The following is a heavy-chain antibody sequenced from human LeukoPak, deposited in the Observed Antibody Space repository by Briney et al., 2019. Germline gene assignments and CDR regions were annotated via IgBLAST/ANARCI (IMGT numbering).Heavy chain of an antibody. Sequence: NPSETLSLTCTVSGGSISSSVYYWGWIRQPPGKGRDGIGSISYEGITYYSPSLKSRVTISVDTSKNHFSLKLSSVTAADTAVYYCARTIVVVVAATIDYWGQGTLVTVSS. CDR2: ISYEGIT. CDR3: ARTIVVVVAATIDY. D-gene: IGHD2-15*01. V-gene: IGHV4-39*02. CDR1: GGSISSSVYY. J-gene: IGHJ4*02.